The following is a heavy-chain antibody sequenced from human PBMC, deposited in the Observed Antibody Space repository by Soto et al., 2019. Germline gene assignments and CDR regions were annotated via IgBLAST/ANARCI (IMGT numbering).Heavy chain of an antibody. Sequence: ASVKVSCKVSGYTLTELSMHWVRQAPGKGLEWMGGFDPEDGETIYAQKFQGRVTMTEDTSTDTAYMELSSLRSEDTAAYYCATLGYCSGGSCFALDAFDIWGQGTMVTVSS. CDR2: FDPEDGET. J-gene: IGHJ3*02. CDR3: ATLGYCSGGSCFALDAFDI. CDR1: GYTLTELS. D-gene: IGHD2-15*01. V-gene: IGHV1-24*01.